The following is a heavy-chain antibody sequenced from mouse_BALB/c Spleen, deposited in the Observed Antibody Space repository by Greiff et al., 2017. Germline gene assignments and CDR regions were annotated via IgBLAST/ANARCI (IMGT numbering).Heavy chain of an antibody. V-gene: IGHV1-5*01. CDR3: ARWGYCDGSYIDY. CDR2: IYPGNSDT. J-gene: IGHJ2*01. Sequence: EVQLVESGTVLVRPGASVKMSCKASGYTFTSYWMHWVKQRPGQGLEWIGDIYPGNSDTSYNQKFKGKARLTADTSTSTAYMELSSLTTEDSAVYYCARWGYCDGSYIDYWGQGTALTVSS. D-gene: IGHD2-3*01. CDR1: GYTFTSYW.